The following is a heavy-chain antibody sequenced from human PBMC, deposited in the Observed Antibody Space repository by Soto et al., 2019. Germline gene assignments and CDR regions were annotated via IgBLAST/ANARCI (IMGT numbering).Heavy chain of an antibody. D-gene: IGHD3-16*02. CDR1: GYTFTGYY. J-gene: IGHJ4*02. V-gene: IGHV1-2*04. CDR3: ARDVAGDYVWGSYRYFDY. Sequence: ASVKVSCKASGYTFTGYYMHWVRQAPGQGLEWMGWINPNSGGTNYAQKFQGWVTMTRDTSISTAYMELSRLRSDDTAVYYCARDVAGDYVWGSYRYFDYWGQGTLVTVSS. CDR2: INPNSGGT.